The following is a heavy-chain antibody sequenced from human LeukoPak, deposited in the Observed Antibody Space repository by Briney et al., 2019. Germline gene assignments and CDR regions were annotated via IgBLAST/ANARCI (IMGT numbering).Heavy chain of an antibody. CDR3: ARAPNTYYYDSSGMFDY. V-gene: IGHV5-51*01. J-gene: IGHJ4*02. Sequence: GEPLKISCKGSGYSFTSYWIGWVRQMPGKGLEWMGIIYPGDSDTRYGPSFQGQVTISADKSISTAYLQWSSLKASDTAMYYYARAPNTYYYDSSGMFDYWGQGTLVTVSS. CDR2: IYPGDSDT. CDR1: GYSFTSYW. D-gene: IGHD3-22*01.